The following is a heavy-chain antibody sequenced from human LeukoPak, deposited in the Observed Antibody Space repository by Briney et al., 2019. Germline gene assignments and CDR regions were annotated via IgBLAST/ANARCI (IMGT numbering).Heavy chain of an antibody. V-gene: IGHV4-39*07. CDR1: GGSISSSGYY. Sequence: PSETLSLTCTVSGGSISSSGYYWGWIRQPPGKGLEWIGSIYYSGSTYYNPSLKSRVTISVDTSKNQFSLKLSSVTAADTAVYYCARDFYMDYWGQGTLVTVSS. CDR3: ARDFYMDY. CDR2: IYYSGST. J-gene: IGHJ4*02. D-gene: IGHD3-10*01.